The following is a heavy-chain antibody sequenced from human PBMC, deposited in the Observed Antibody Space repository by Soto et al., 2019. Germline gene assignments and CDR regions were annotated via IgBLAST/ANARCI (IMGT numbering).Heavy chain of an antibody. J-gene: IGHJ5*02. CDR3: ARPPPYCSSTSCYNWFDP. Sequence: GESLKISCKGSGYSFTSYWISWVRQMPGKGLEWMGRIDPSDSYTNYSPSFQGHVTISADKSISTAYLQWSSLKASDTAMYYCARPPPYCSSTSCYNWFDPWGQGTLVTVSS. CDR1: GYSFTSYW. D-gene: IGHD2-2*01. CDR2: IDPSDSYT. V-gene: IGHV5-10-1*01.